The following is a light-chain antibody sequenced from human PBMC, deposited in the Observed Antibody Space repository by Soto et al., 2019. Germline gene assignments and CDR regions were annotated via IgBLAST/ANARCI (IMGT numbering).Light chain of an antibody. V-gene: IGKV3-20*01. Sequence: EIVLTQSPGTLSLSPGERATLSCRASQSVSSNYLAWYQQKPGQAPRPLIYGASSRATGIPARFSGSGSGTDFTLTISSLQPEDFATYYCQQANSFPLTFGGGTKVDI. CDR2: GAS. CDR3: QQANSFPLT. CDR1: QSVSSNY. J-gene: IGKJ4*01.